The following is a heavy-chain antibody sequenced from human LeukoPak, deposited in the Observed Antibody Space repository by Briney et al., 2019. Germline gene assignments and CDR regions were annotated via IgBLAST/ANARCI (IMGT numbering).Heavy chain of an antibody. J-gene: IGHJ4*02. CDR3: AKMSTAEVCFDY. CDR2: ISYSGST. Sequence: SQTLSLTCTVSGGSISSGGYSWSWIRQPPGKGLEWIGYISYSGSTYYNPSLKSRVTMSLDTSKNQFSLKLSSVTAADTAVYYCAKMSTAEVCFDYWGQGTLVTVSS. D-gene: IGHD5-24*01. V-gene: IGHV4-30-4*07. CDR1: GGSISSGGYS.